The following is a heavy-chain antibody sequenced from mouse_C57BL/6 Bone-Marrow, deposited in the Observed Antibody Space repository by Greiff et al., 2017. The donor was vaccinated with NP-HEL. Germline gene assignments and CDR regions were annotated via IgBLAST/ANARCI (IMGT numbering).Heavy chain of an antibody. CDR1: GFSLTSYG. Sequence: VKLVESGPGLVQPSQSLSITCTVSGFSLTSYGVHWVRQSPGKGLEWLGVIWSGGSTDYNAAFISRLSISKDNSKSQVFFKMNSLQADDTAIYYCARKGAGSSDWYFDVWGTGTTVTVSS. CDR3: ARKGAGSSDWYFDV. D-gene: IGHD1-1*01. V-gene: IGHV2-2*01. CDR2: IWSGGST. J-gene: IGHJ1*03.